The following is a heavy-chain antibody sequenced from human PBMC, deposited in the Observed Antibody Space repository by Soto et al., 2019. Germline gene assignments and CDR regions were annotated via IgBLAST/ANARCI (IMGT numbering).Heavy chain of an antibody. Sequence: SVKVSCKASGGGNLRDYRTTWVRRAPGQGLEWMGGIIPKLGSANYAQNFQGRVTVTADESTNTVYMELRSLRSDDTAVYYWARGGNGYNFGAVNWGQGSRFTVSS. CDR3: ARGGNGYNFGAVN. V-gene: IGHV1-69*13. CDR1: GGGNLRDYR. J-gene: IGHJ4*02. CDR2: IIPKLGSA. D-gene: IGHD5-12*01.